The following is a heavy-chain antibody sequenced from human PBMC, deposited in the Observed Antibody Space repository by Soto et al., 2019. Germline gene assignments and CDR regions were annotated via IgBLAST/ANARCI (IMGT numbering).Heavy chain of an antibody. V-gene: IGHV1-46*01. D-gene: IGHD6-19*01. J-gene: IGHJ6*02. Sequence: ASVKVSCKASGYTFTSYYMHWVRQAPGQGLEWMGIINPSGGSTSYAQKFQGRVTMTRDTSTSTVYMELSSLRSEDTAVYYCARDKTYGQWLVPDNYYYYGMDVWGQGTTVTV. CDR1: GYTFTSYY. CDR2: INPSGGST. CDR3: ARDKTYGQWLVPDNYYYYGMDV.